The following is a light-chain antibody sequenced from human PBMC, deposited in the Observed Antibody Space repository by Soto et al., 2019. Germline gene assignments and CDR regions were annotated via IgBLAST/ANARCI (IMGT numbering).Light chain of an antibody. V-gene: IGLV2-14*01. CDR2: DVS. CDR1: SSDVGGYDS. Sequence: QSALAQPASVAGAPVLAITISCTRTSSDVGGYDSVSWYQQLPGKAPNLLIYDVSNRPSGVSSRFSGSKSGNTASLTISGLQAEDEADYYCNSYTSTITYVFGTGTKVTVL. CDR3: NSYTSTITYV. J-gene: IGLJ1*01.